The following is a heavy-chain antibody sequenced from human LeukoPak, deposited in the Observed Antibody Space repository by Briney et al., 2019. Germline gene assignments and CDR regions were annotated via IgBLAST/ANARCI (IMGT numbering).Heavy chain of an antibody. D-gene: IGHD2-15*01. V-gene: IGHV3-7*01. CDR1: GFTFSSYG. Sequence: GRSLRLSCAASGFTFSSYGMHWVRQAPGKGLEWVAYIKKTGSETYYVDSVKGRFTITRDNTRNSLFLQMYSLRAEDTAVYFCAREDGYCSGGNCYSYFDSWGQGTLVTVSA. CDR3: AREDGYCSGGNCYSYFDS. CDR2: IKKTGSET. J-gene: IGHJ4*02.